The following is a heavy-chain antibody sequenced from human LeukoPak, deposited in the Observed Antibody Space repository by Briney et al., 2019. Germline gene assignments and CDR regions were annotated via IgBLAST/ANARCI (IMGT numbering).Heavy chain of an antibody. D-gene: IGHD3-10*01. CDR2: IRYDGSNK. CDR1: GFTFNNYG. J-gene: IGHJ4*02. V-gene: IGHV3-30*02. Sequence: GGSLRLSCAASGFTFNNYGMHWVRQAPGKGLEWVAFIRYDGSNKYYGDSVKGRFTISRDDSKNTLCLQMNSLRAEDTAVYYCASARGMASDSIDFWGQGTLVTVSS. CDR3: ASARGMASDSIDF.